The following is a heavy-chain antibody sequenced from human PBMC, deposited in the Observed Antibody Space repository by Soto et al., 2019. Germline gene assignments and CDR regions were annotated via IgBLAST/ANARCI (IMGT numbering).Heavy chain of an antibody. V-gene: IGHV1-2*02. J-gene: IGHJ5*02. CDR3: ARDRSLRARNWSLLDP. D-gene: IGHD1-20*01. CDR2: INPNSGGT. CDR1: GYTFTGYY. Sequence: GASVKVSCKASGYTFTGYYMHWVRQAPGQGLEWMGWINPNSGGTNYAQKFQGRVTMTRDTSISTAYMELSRLRSDDTAVYYCARDRSLRARNWSLLDPWGQGTLVTVSS.